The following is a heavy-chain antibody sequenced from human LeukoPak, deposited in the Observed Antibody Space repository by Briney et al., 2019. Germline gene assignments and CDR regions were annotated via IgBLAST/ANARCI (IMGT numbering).Heavy chain of an antibody. CDR2: INLSGGST. J-gene: IGHJ4*02. CDR3: ARETIVVVPAAMSTSGSSVSVDFGY. CDR1: GYTFTSYY. V-gene: IGHV1-46*01. D-gene: IGHD2-2*01. Sequence: ASVKVSCKASGYTFTSYYMHWVRQAPGQGLEWMGIINLSGGSTSYAQKFQGRVTMTRDTSTSTVYMELSSLRSEDTAVYYCARETIVVVPAAMSTSGSSVSVDFGYWGQGTLVTVSS.